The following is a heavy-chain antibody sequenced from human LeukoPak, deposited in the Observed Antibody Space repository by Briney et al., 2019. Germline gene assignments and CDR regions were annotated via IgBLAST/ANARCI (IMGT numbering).Heavy chain of an antibody. CDR2: IYSGGST. CDR1: GVTVSSNY. Sequence: GGSLRLSCAASGVTVSSNYMTWVRQAPGKGLEWVLVIYSGGSTYYADSVKGRFTISRDTSKNMVYLQMNSLRAEDTAVYYCARAPYSGNWYYFDYWGQGTLVTVSS. CDR3: ARAPYSGNWYYFDY. D-gene: IGHD6-13*01. J-gene: IGHJ4*02. V-gene: IGHV3-53*01.